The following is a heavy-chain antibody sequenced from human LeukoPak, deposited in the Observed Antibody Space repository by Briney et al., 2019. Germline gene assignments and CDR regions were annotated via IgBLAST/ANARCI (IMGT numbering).Heavy chain of an antibody. CDR1: GFTFSSYA. CDR2: ISRSGGNT. J-gene: IGHJ4*02. V-gene: IGHV3-23*01. CDR3: AKGRGGGTAGADHY. D-gene: IGHD6-13*01. Sequence: GGSLGLSCAASGFTFSSYAMNWVRQAPGKGLEWVSGISRSGGNTDYADSVKGRFTISRDNSKNTLYLQMNSLRPEDTALYYCAKGRGGGTAGADHYWGQGNLVTVSS.